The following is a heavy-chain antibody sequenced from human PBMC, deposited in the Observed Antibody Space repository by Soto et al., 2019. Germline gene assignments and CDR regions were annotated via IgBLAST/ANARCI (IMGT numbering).Heavy chain of an antibody. Sequence: GESLKISCKCSGYSFTKYWIGLVRQMPGKGLEWMAIIYPDESDTKYSPSFQGQVTISADNSISTAYLQWTSLKASDTAMYYCARSRRGAYSSGWYSPSGYYNYGIDVWGQGTKVTVSS. J-gene: IGHJ6*02. CDR3: ARSRRGAYSSGWYSPSGYYNYGIDV. CDR2: IYPDESDT. D-gene: IGHD6-19*01. CDR1: GYSFTKYW. V-gene: IGHV5-51*01.